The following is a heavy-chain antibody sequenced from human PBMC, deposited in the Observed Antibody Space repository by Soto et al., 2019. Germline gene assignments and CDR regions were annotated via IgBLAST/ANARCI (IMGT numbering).Heavy chain of an antibody. D-gene: IGHD6-13*01. V-gene: IGHV4-59*08. J-gene: IGHJ4*02. CDR2: IYYSGST. CDR1: GGSISSYY. CDR3: ARHESSSWWEFDY. Sequence: PSETLSLTCTVSGGSISSYYWSWIRQPPGKGLEWIGYIYYSGSTNYNPSLKSRVTISVDTSKNQFSLKLSSVTAADTAVYYCARHESSSWWEFDYWGQGTLVTVSS.